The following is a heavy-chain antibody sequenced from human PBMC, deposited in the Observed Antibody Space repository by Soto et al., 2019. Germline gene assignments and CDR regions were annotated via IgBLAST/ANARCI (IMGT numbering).Heavy chain of an antibody. CDR2: IKSKTDGGTT. CDR1: GFTFSNAW. Sequence: GGSLRLSCAASGFTFSNAWMSWVRQAPGKGLEWVGRIKSKTDGGTTDYAAPVKGRFTISGDDSKNTLYLQMNSLKTEDTAVYYCTTGPVDTAMDPFDYWGQGTLVTVSS. V-gene: IGHV3-15*01. D-gene: IGHD5-18*01. CDR3: TTGPVDTAMDPFDY. J-gene: IGHJ4*02.